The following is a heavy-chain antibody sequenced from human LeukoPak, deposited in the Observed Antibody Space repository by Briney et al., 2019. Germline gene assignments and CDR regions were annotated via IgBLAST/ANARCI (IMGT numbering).Heavy chain of an antibody. D-gene: IGHD1-26*01. CDR2: INPHSGGT. V-gene: IGHV1-2*02. Sequence: ASVTVSCKTSGYMFTTYYPHWVRQAPGQGLEWMGWINPHSGGTNYAQKFQGRVTMTRDTSISTVYMELSSLRSDDTAVYYCARDPLGGSYSPKAPPDYWGQGTLVTVSS. J-gene: IGHJ4*02. CDR3: ARDPLGGSYSPKAPPDY. CDR1: GYMFTTYY.